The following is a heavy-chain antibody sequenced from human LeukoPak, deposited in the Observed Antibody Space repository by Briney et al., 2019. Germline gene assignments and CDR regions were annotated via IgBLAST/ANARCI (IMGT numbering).Heavy chain of an antibody. J-gene: IGHJ4*02. CDR3: AKVVAGGWYYFDY. V-gene: IGHV3-33*06. CDR2: IWYDGSNK. D-gene: IGHD6-19*01. CDR1: GFNFSSYG. Sequence: GRSLRLSCAASGFNFSSYGMHWVRQAPGKGLEWVAVIWYDGSNKYYADSVKGRFTISRDNSKNTLYLQMNSLRAEDTAVYYCAKVVAGGWYYFDYWGQGTLVTVSS.